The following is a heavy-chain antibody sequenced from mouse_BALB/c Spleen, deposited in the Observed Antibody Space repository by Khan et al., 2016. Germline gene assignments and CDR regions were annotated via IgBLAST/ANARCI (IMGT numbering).Heavy chain of an antibody. CDR1: GYSITSDYA. D-gene: IGHD1-2*01. J-gene: IGHJ1*01. Sequence: EVQLQESGPGLVKPSQSLSLTCTVTGYSITSDYAWNWIRQFPGNKLEWMGYISYSGSTSYNPSLKSRISITRDTSKNQFFLQLNSVTTEDTATYYCAKLRLRYFDVWGAGTTVTVPS. CDR2: ISYSGST. V-gene: IGHV3-2*02. CDR3: AKLRLRYFDV.